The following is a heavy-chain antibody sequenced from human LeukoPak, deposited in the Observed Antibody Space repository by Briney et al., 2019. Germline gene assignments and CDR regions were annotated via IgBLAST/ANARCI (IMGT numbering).Heavy chain of an antibody. V-gene: IGHV3-23*01. CDR1: GFTFSSYA. Sequence: PGGSLRLSCAASGFTFSSYAMSWVRQAPGKGLEWVSAISGGGGSTYYADSVKGRFTISRDNSKNTLYLQMNSLRAEDTAVYYCAKGIVGADTYYFDYWGQGTLVTVSS. D-gene: IGHD1-26*01. CDR2: ISGGGGST. CDR3: AKGIVGADTYYFDY. J-gene: IGHJ4*02.